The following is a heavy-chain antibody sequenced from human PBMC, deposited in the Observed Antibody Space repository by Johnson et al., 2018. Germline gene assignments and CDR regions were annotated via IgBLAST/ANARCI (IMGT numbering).Heavy chain of an antibody. CDR1: GFTFSDYY. CDR3: ARDRGTTVTTNYYYYMDV. D-gene: IGHD4-17*01. J-gene: IGHJ6*03. V-gene: IGHV3-11*04. CDR2: ISSSGSTI. Sequence: QVQLVQSGGGLVKPGGSLRLSCAASGFTFSDYYMSWIRQAPGKGLEWVSYISSSGSTIYYADSVKGRFTISRDNSKNTLYLQMNSLRAEDTAVYYCARDRGTTVTTNYYYYMDVWGKGTTVTVSS.